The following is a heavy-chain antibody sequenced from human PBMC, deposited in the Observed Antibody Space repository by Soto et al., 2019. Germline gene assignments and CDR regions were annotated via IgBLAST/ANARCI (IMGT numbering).Heavy chain of an antibody. CDR3: ARDHIYYDSSGYSPLYYYYGMDV. CDR2: IKQDGSEK. Sequence: HPVGSLRLSCAASGFTFSSYWVSWVRQAPGKGLEWVANIKQDGSEKYYVDSVKGRFTISRDNAKNSLYLQMNSLRAEDTAVYYCARDHIYYDSSGYSPLYYYYGMDVWGQGTTVTVSS. V-gene: IGHV3-7*01. CDR1: GFTFSSYW. J-gene: IGHJ6*02. D-gene: IGHD3-22*01.